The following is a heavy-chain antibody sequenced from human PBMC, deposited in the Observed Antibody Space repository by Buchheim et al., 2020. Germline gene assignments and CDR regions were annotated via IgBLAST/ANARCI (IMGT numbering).Heavy chain of an antibody. CDR1: GFTFSSYA. Sequence: QVQLVESGGGVVQPGRSLRLSCAASGFTFSSYAMHWVRQAPGKGLEWVAVISYDGSNKYYADSVKGRFTISRDNSKNTLYLQMNSLRDEDTAVYYCARGALWFGESPMDVWGQGTT. CDR2: ISYDGSNK. V-gene: IGHV3-30*04. CDR3: ARGALWFGESPMDV. J-gene: IGHJ6*02. D-gene: IGHD3-10*01.